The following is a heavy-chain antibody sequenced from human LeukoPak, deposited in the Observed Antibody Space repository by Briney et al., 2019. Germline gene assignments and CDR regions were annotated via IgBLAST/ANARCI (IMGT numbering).Heavy chain of an antibody. D-gene: IGHD5-18*01. CDR2: INPNSGGA. CDR3: ATRYSYGDYYYYMDV. Sequence: GASVKVSCKASGYTFTGYYMHWVRQAPGQGLEWMGWINPNSGGADYAQKFQGRVTMTRDTSISTAYMELSRLRSDDTAVYYCATRYSYGDYYYYMDVWGKGTTVTVSS. V-gene: IGHV1-2*02. J-gene: IGHJ6*03. CDR1: GYTFTGYY.